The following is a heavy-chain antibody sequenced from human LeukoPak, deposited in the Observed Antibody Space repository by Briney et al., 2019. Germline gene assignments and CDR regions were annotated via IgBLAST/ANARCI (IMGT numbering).Heavy chain of an antibody. CDR1: GCTISSYY. Sequence: SDTLSLTCTVSGCTISSYYWSWIRQPPGKGLEWIGYINYSGSTNYNPSLKSRVTTSVDTSNKQFSLKLRSGTGSDDAGEYCAGEGFDYDRGVYPRGGNWFDPWGQGTLVTVSS. CDR2: INYSGST. J-gene: IGHJ5*02. V-gene: IGHV4-59*12. D-gene: IGHD3-22*01. CDR3: AGEGFDYDRGVYPRGGNWFDP.